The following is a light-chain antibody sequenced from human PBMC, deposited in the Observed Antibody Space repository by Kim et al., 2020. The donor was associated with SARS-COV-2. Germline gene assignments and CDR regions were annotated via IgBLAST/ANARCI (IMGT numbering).Light chain of an antibody. Sequence: EIVLTQSPGTLSLSPGERATLSCRASQSVSSSYLAWYQQKPGQAPRLLIYGASSRATGIPDRFSGSGSGTDFTLTISRLEPEDFAVYYCQQYCSSPQLAFGGGTKVDIK. V-gene: IGKV3-20*01. CDR3: QQYCSSPQLA. CDR1: QSVSSSY. CDR2: GAS. J-gene: IGKJ4*01.